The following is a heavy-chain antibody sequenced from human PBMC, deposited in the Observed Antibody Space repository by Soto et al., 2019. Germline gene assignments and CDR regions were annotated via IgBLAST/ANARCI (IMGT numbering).Heavy chain of an antibody. Sequence: QVQLQESGPGLVKPSETLSLTCTVSGDSLTRNYWSWIRQPPGKGLEWLAYIHNGRSTNYTPSLMSRVSISLDTSKSPFSLNLNSVTAADTAVYYCARTLSGGFDYWGQGTLVTVSS. CDR3: ARTLSGGFDY. V-gene: IGHV4-59*01. CDR1: GDSLTRNY. J-gene: IGHJ4*02. CDR2: IHNGRST.